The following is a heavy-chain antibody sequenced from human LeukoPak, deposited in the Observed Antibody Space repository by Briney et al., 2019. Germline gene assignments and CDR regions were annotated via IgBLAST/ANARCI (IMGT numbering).Heavy chain of an antibody. D-gene: IGHD3-22*01. CDR3: ARTPTLYYYDSSGFYYYGMDV. Sequence: PSETLSLTCTVSGGSISSYYWSWIWQPPGKGLEWIGYIYYSGSTNYNPSLKSRVTISVDTSKNQFSLKLSSVTAADTAVYYCARTPTLYYYDSSGFYYYGMDVWGQGTTVTVSS. J-gene: IGHJ6*02. CDR1: GGSISSYY. CDR2: IYYSGST. V-gene: IGHV4-59*01.